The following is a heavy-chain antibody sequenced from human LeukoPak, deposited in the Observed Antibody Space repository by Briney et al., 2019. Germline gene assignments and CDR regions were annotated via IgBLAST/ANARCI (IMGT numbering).Heavy chain of an antibody. CDR2: IFPGDSDT. CDR3: ARQPPTVSASRHFFDY. CDR1: GYSFTSYW. V-gene: IGHV5-51*01. Sequence: GESLQISCQGSGYSFTSYWIGWVRQLPGKGLEWMGIIFPGDSDTRYSPSFQGQVTISADTSISTAYLQWRSLKAPDTAMYYCARQPPTVSASRHFFDYWGQGVLVTVSS. D-gene: IGHD4-17*01. J-gene: IGHJ4*02.